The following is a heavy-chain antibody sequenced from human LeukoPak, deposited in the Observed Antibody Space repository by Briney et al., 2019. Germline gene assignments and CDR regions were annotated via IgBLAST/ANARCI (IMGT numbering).Heavy chain of an antibody. CDR3: ARVGITMVRGVKAIDAFDI. D-gene: IGHD3-10*01. CDR1: GGSISSYY. V-gene: IGHV4-59*01. J-gene: IGHJ3*02. CDR2: IYYSGST. Sequence: PSETLCLTCTVSGGSISSYYWSWIRQPPGKGLEWIGYIYYSGSTNYNPSLKSRVTISVDTSKNQFSLKLSSVTAADTAVYYCARVGITMVRGVKAIDAFDIWGQGTMVTVSS.